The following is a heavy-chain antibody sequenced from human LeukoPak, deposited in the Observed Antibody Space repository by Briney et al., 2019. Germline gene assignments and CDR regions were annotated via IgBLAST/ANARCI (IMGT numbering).Heavy chain of an antibody. D-gene: IGHD3-22*01. CDR3: ARDLDYHDATGYYRQFDY. V-gene: IGHV3-48*01. CDR1: GFTFSSYS. CDR2: ISSSSSTI. J-gene: IGHJ4*02. Sequence: GGSQRLSCAASGFTFSSYSMNWVRQAPGKGLEWVSYISSSSSTIYYADPVKGRFTISRDNAKNSLYLQMNSLRGEDTAVYYCARDLDYHDATGYYRQFDYWGQGTLVTVPS.